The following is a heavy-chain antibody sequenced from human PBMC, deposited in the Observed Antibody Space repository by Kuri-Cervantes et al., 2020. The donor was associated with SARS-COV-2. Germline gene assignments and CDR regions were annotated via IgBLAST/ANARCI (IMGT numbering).Heavy chain of an antibody. J-gene: IGHJ5*02. CDR1: GGSISSSSYY. CDR3: ARQSPDQDSGSSQWFDP. Sequence: SETLSLTCTVSGGSISSSSYYWGWIRQPPGKGLEWIGSIYYSGSTYYNPSLKSRVTISVDTSKNQFSLKLSSVTAADTAVYYCARQSPDQDSGSSQWFDPWGQGTLVTVSS. V-gene: IGHV4-39*01. CDR2: IYYSGST. D-gene: IGHD1-26*01.